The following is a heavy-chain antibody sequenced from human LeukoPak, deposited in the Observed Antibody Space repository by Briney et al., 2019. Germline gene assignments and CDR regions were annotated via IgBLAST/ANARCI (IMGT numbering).Heavy chain of an antibody. Sequence: GGSLRLSCAASGFTFSNYAMSWVRQAPGKGLECVSVIYSRGGTYYADSVQGRFTISRDNSKNTLYLQMNSLRAEDTAVYYCAKDGPSGAAADFDYWGQGTLVTVSS. CDR2: IYSRGGT. CDR1: GFTFSNYA. CDR3: AKDGPSGAAADFDY. D-gene: IGHD6-13*01. J-gene: IGHJ4*02. V-gene: IGHV3-23*03.